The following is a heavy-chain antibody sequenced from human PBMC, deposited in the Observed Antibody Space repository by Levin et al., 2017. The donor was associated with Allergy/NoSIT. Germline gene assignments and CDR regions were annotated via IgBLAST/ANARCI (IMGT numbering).Heavy chain of an antibody. J-gene: IGHJ3*02. CDR2: ISYDGSNK. CDR1: GFTFSSYA. D-gene: IGHD6-13*01. V-gene: IGHV3-30-3*01. CDR3: ARGHYSSSWYDAFDI. Sequence: GGSLRLSCAASGFTFSSYAMHWVRQAPGKGLEWVAVISYDGSNKYYADSVKGRFTISRDNSKNTLYLQMNSLRAEDTAVYYCARGHYSSSWYDAFDIWGQGTMVTVSS.